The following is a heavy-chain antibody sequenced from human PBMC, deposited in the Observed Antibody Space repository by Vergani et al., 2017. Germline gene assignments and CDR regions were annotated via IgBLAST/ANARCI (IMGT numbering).Heavy chain of an antibody. CDR3: ARGTRYDDSRRGIIYWYFDL. Sequence: QVQLQESGPGLVKPSETLSLTCTVSGGSISSHYWSWIRQPPGKGLEWIGYIYYSGSTNYNPSLKSRVTISVDTSKNQFSLKLSSVTAADTAVYYCARGTRYDDSRRGIIYWYFDLWGRGTLVTVSS. CDR2: IYYSGST. J-gene: IGHJ2*01. V-gene: IGHV4-59*11. D-gene: IGHD3-22*01. CDR1: GGSISSHY.